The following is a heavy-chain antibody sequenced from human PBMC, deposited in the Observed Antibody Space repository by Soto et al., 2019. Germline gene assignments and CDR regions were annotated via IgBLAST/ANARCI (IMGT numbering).Heavy chain of an antibody. CDR1: GGTFSSYA. D-gene: IGHD3-10*01. CDR2: IIPLFGTA. V-gene: IGHV1-69*01. Sequence: QVQLVQSGAEVKKPGSSVKVSCKASGGTFSSYAISWVRQAPGQGLEWMGGIIPLFGTAKYARKFQGRVTITVDESTRTGYMELSSLRSEDTAVYYCATMGQETTFYGSGSGFDMDVWGQGTPVTVSS. CDR3: ATMGQETTFYGSGSGFDMDV. J-gene: IGHJ6*02.